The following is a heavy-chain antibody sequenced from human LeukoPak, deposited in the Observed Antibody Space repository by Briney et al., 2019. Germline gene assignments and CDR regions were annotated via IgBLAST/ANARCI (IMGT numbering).Heavy chain of an antibody. V-gene: IGHV3-30-3*01. J-gene: IGHJ6*02. D-gene: IGHD4-17*01. CDR3: AREGSVYGDGMDV. Sequence: PGGSLRLSCAASGFTFSSYAMHWVRQAPGKGLERVAVISYDGSNKYYADSVKGRFTISRDNSKNTLYLQMNSLRAEDTAVYYCAREGSVYGDGMDVWGQGTTVTVSS. CDR1: GFTFSSYA. CDR2: ISYDGSNK.